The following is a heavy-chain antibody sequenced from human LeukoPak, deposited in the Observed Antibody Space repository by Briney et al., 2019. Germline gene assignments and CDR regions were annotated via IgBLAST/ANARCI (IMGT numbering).Heavy chain of an antibody. CDR2: ITYSGGNT. V-gene: IGHV3-23*01. CDR1: GFTFSSYA. CDR3: ATGITGTFGNRDY. J-gene: IGHJ4*02. D-gene: IGHD1-7*01. Sequence: GGSLRLSCAASGFTFSSYAMSWVRQAPGKGLEWVSTITYSGGNTYYADSVKGRFTISRDNSKNTLYLQMNSLRAEDTAVYYCATGITGTFGNRDYWGQGTLVTVSS.